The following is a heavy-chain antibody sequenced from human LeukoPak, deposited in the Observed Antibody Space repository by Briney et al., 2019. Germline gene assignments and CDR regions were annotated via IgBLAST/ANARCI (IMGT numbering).Heavy chain of an antibody. V-gene: IGHV6-1*01. CDR1: GDSVSSSSGA. Sequence: SRTLSLTCAISGDSVSSSSGAWNWVRQSPSRGLEWLGRTYYRSKWYNDYAVSVKSRITINPDTSKNQFSLQLNSVAPEDTAMYYCARGRGVTGLDYWGQGTLVTVSS. D-gene: IGHD3-3*01. J-gene: IGHJ4*02. CDR2: TYYRSKWYN. CDR3: ARGRGVTGLDY.